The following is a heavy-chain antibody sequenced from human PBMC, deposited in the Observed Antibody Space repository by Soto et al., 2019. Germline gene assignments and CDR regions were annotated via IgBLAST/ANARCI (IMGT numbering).Heavy chain of an antibody. D-gene: IGHD3-16*01. Sequence: QVQLVQSGAEVKKPGSSVKVSCKASGGTFSSYTISWVRQAPGQGLEWMGRIIPILGIANYAQKFQGRVTITADKSTSTAYMGLSSMRSEDTAVYYCARGYGGDGYNGYGYWGQGTLVTVSS. CDR2: IIPILGIA. V-gene: IGHV1-69*02. CDR1: GGTFSSYT. J-gene: IGHJ4*02. CDR3: ARGYGGDGYNGYGY.